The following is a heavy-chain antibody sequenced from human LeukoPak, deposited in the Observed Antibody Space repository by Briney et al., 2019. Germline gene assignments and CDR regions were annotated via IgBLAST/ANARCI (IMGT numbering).Heavy chain of an antibody. V-gene: IGHV4-59*01. CDR3: AKDQQQRVPGGFNI. D-gene: IGHD6-13*01. CDR2: IYYSGST. Sequence: SETLSLTCTVSGGSISSYYWSWIRQPPGKGLEWIGYIYYSGSTNYNPSLKSRVTISVDTSKNQFSLKLSSVTAADTAVYYCAKDQQQRVPGGFNIWGQGTMVTVSS. CDR1: GGSISSYY. J-gene: IGHJ3*02.